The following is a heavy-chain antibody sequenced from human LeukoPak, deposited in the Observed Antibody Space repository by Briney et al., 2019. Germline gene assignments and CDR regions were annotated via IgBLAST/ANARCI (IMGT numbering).Heavy chain of an antibody. CDR1: GFTFSSYG. Sequence: GGSLRLSCAASGFTFSSYGMHWVRQAPGKGLEWVAFIRYDGSNKYYADSVKGRFTISRDDSKSIAYLQMNSLKTEDTAVYYCTRIVANYYHMDVWGKGTTVTVSS. J-gene: IGHJ6*03. CDR2: IRYDGSNK. CDR3: TRIVANYYHMDV. D-gene: IGHD5-12*01. V-gene: IGHV3-30*02.